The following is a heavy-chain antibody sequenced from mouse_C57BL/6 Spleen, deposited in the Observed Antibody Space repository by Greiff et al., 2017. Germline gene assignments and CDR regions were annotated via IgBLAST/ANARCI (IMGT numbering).Heavy chain of an antibody. CDR3: ARQRDHYGSSHFGY. V-gene: IGHV5-9*01. J-gene: IGHJ2*01. CDR1: GFTFSSYT. Sequence: EVKVVESGGGLVKPGGSLKLSCAASGFTFSSYTMSWVRQTPGKGLEWVATISGGGGNTYYPDSVKGRFTLSRDNAKNTLYLQMSSLRSEDTALYYCARQRDHYGSSHFGYWGQGTTLTVSS. D-gene: IGHD1-1*01. CDR2: ISGGGGNT.